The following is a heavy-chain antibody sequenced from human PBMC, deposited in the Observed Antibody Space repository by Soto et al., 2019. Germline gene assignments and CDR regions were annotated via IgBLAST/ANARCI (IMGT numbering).Heavy chain of an antibody. Sequence: QVQLQQWGAGLLKPSETLSLTCAVYGGSFSGYYWSWIRQPPGKGLEWIGEINHSGSTNYNPSLKRRVTISVDTSKNQFSLKLSSVTAADTAVYYCARGNPITSFLLGRVNYYYYMDVWGKGTTVTVSS. D-gene: IGHD3-3*01. V-gene: IGHV4-34*01. CDR3: ARGNPITSFLLGRVNYYYYMDV. CDR2: INHSGST. J-gene: IGHJ6*03. CDR1: GGSFSGYY.